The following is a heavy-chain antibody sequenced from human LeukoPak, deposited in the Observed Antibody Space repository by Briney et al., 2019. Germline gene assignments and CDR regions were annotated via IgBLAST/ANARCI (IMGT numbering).Heavy chain of an antibody. CDR2: IIPIFGTA. CDR1: GYTFTGYY. J-gene: IGHJ6*02. V-gene: IGHV1-69*13. D-gene: IGHD3-10*01. Sequence: SVKVSCKASGYTFTGYYMHWVRQAPGQGLEWMGGIIPIFGTANYAQKFQGRVTITADESTSTAYMELSSLRSEDTAVHYCARAMVRGVPTLYYYYGMDVWGQGTTVTVSS. CDR3: ARAMVRGVPTLYYYYGMDV.